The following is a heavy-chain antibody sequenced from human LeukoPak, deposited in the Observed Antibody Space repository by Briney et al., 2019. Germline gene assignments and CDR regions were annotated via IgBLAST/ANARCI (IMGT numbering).Heavy chain of an antibody. J-gene: IGHJ4*02. V-gene: IGHV3-7*01. Sequence: GGSLRLSCAAPGFTFSNYWMNWVRQSPGKGLEWVANIKQDGGEKHYVDSMKGRFTVSRDNAKNSLYLQMNSLRAEDTAVYYCAREVGASEFDYWGQGTLVTVSS. CDR2: IKQDGGEK. CDR1: GFTFSNYW. CDR3: AREVGASEFDY. D-gene: IGHD1-26*01.